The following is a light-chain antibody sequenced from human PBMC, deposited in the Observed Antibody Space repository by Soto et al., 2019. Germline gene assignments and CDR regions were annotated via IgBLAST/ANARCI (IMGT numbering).Light chain of an antibody. Sequence: DIEVTQSPSTLSASVGDRVTITCRASESMSNCLAWYQQKPGKAPNLLISGASSLQSGVPSRFSGSASGTEFTLTISSLQPDDIATYYCQQCHRYLTFGQGTKV. V-gene: IGKV1-5*01. J-gene: IGKJ1*01. CDR3: QQCHRYLT. CDR1: ESMSNC. CDR2: GAS.